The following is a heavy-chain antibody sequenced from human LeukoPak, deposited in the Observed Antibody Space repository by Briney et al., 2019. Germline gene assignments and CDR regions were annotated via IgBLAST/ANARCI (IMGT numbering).Heavy chain of an antibody. Sequence: SVKVSCKASGGTFSSYAISWVRQAPGQGLEWMGGIIPIFGTANYAQKFQGRVTITADESTSTAYMELSSLRSEDSAVYYCARSIYDPSFTGTTKHYYYMDVWGKGTTVTVSS. CDR1: GGTFSSYA. CDR2: IIPIFGTA. CDR3: ARSIYDPSFTGTTKHYYYMDV. D-gene: IGHD1-1*01. J-gene: IGHJ6*03. V-gene: IGHV1-69*13.